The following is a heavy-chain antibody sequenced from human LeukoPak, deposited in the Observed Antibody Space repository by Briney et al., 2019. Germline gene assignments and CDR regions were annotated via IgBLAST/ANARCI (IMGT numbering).Heavy chain of an antibody. D-gene: IGHD4-23*01. CDR2: IYTSGST. V-gene: IGHV4-4*07. CDR3: ARDGTNYGGNSAYYYGMDV. Sequence: SETLSLTCTVSGGSISSYYWSWIRQPAGKGLEWIGRIYTSGSTNYNPSLKSRVTMSVDTSKNQFSLKLSSVTAADTAVYYCARDGTNYGGNSAYYYGMDVWGQGTTVTVSS. J-gene: IGHJ6*02. CDR1: GGSISSYY.